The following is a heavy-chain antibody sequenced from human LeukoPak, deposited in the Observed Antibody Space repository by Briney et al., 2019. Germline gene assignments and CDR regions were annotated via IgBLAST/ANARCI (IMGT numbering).Heavy chain of an antibody. D-gene: IGHD6-13*01. V-gene: IGHV3-30-3*01. CDR3: ARVSEAAAAYWYFDL. J-gene: IGHJ2*01. CDR1: GFTFDDYA. Sequence: GGSLRLSCAASGFTFDDYAMHWVRQAPGKGLEWVAVISYDGSNKYYADSVKGRFTISRDNSKNTLYLQMNSLRAEDTAVYYCARVSEAAAAYWYFDLWGRGTLVTVSS. CDR2: ISYDGSNK.